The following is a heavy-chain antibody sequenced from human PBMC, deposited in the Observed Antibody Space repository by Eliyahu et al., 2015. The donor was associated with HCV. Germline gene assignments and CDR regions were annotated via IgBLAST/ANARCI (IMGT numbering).Heavy chain of an antibody. CDR3: ARRGGSSGWPYYYYYGMDV. D-gene: IGHD6-19*01. Sequence: QVQLVQSGAEVKKPGASVKVSCKASGYTFTSYGISWVRQAPGQGLEWMGWISAYNGNTNYAQKLQGRVTMTTDTSTSTAYMELRSLKSDDTAVYYCARRGGSSGWPYYYYYGMDVWGQGTTVTVSS. J-gene: IGHJ6*02. CDR1: GYTFTSYG. V-gene: IGHV1-18*04. CDR2: ISAYNGNT.